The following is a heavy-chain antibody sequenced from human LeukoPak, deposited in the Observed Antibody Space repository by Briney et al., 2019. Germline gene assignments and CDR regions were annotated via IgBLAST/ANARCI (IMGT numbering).Heavy chain of an antibody. J-gene: IGHJ4*02. CDR3: ARSGTIVVVPAALDY. CDR1: GFTFSSYA. V-gene: IGHV3-30*01. D-gene: IGHD2-2*01. Sequence: GGSLRLSCAASGFTFSSYAMHWVRQVPGNGLEWVAFTSYEGSNKYYADSVKGRFTISRDNSKNTLYLQMNSLRAEDTAVYYCARSGTIVVVPAALDYWGQGTLVTVSS. CDR2: TSYEGSNK.